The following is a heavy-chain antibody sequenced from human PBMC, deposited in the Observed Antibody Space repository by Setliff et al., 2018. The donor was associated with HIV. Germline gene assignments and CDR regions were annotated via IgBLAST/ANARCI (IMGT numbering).Heavy chain of an antibody. J-gene: IGHJ6*03. V-gene: IGHV1-2*02. Sequence: GASVKVSCKASGYTFTSYAMHWVRQAPGQRLEWMGWINPNSGGTNYAQKFQGRVTMTRDTSISTAYMELSRLRSDDTAVYYCARGVRATAYYYYYMDVWGKGTTVTVSS. CDR2: INPNSGGT. D-gene: IGHD2-21*02. CDR3: ARGVRATAYYYYYMDV. CDR1: GYTFTSYA.